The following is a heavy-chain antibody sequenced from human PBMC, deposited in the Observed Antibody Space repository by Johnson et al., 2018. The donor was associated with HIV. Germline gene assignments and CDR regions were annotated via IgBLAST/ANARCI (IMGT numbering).Heavy chain of an antibody. CDR1: GFTFSSYW. CDR3: ARDEPELGDAFDI. CDR2: RKQDGSEK. J-gene: IGHJ3*02. Sequence: VQLVESGGGLVQPGGSLRLSCAASGFTFSSYWMSWVRQAPGKGLEWVANRKQDGSEKYYVDSVKGRFTISRDNAKNSLYLQMNSLRAEDTAVYYCARDEPELGDAFDIWGQGTMVTVSS. V-gene: IGHV3-7*05. D-gene: IGHD1-26*01.